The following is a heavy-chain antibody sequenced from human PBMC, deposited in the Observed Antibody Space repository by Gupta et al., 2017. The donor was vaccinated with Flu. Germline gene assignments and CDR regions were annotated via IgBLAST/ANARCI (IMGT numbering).Heavy chain of an antibody. CDR2: ISGSGGST. Sequence: EVQLLESGGGLVQPGGSLRLSCAASGFTFSSYAMSWVRQAPGKGLEWVSAISGSGGSTYYADSVKGRFTISRDNSKNTLYLQMNSLRAEDTAVYYCAKGIAYCGGDCYGAFDIWGQGTMVTVSS. D-gene: IGHD2-21*02. CDR1: GFTFSSYA. V-gene: IGHV3-23*01. J-gene: IGHJ3*02. CDR3: AKGIAYCGGDCYGAFDI.